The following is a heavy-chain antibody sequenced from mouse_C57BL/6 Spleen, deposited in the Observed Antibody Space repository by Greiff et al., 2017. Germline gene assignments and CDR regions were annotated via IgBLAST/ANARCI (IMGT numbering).Heavy chain of an antibody. J-gene: IGHJ2*01. CDR1: GYTFTSYW. CDR3: ARKTLTVYFDY. D-gene: IGHD1-1*01. CDR2: IDPSDSYT. V-gene: IGHV1-50*01. Sequence: QVQLQQPGAELVKPGASVKLSCKASGYTFTSYWLQWVKQRPGQGLEWIGEIDPSDSYTNYNQKFKGKATLTVDTSSSTAYMQLSSLTSEDSSVYYCARKTLTVYFDYWGQGTTLTVSS.